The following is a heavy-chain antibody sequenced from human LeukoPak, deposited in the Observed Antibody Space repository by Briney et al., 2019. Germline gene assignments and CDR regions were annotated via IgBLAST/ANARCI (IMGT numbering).Heavy chain of an antibody. V-gene: IGHV1-2*02. CDR3: ARDSAVGYYYYYYMDV. CDR1: GYTFTAYY. D-gene: IGHD1-26*01. Sequence: ASVKVSCKASGYTFTAYYVHWVRQAPGQGLEWMGWINPNSGGTNYAQKFQGRVAMTRDSSINTTYMELSSLRSDDTAVYYCARDSAVGYYYYYYMDVWGKGTTVTVSS. J-gene: IGHJ6*03. CDR2: INPNSGGT.